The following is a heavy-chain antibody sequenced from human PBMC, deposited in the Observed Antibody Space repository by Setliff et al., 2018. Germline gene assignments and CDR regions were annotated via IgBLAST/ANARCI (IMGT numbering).Heavy chain of an antibody. Sequence: LRLSCAASGFTFSGHYMDWVRQVPGKGLEWIGRITNKVKGYTTEYAASVRGRFTISRDDSKSSLYLQMNSLKTEDTAVYYCADAGSAKGLDIWGQGTTVTVSS. J-gene: IGHJ6*02. D-gene: IGHD6-19*01. V-gene: IGHV3-72*01. CDR2: ITNKVKGYTT. CDR1: GFTFSGHY. CDR3: ADAGSAKGLDI.